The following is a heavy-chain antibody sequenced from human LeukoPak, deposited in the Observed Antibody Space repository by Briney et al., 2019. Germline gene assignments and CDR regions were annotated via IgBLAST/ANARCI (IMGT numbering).Heavy chain of an antibody. V-gene: IGHV1-2*02. Sequence: ASVKVSCKATGYTFTGYYMHWVRQAPGQGLEWMGWINPNSGGTNYAQKFQGRVTMTRDTSISTAYMELSRLRSDDTAVYYCARWKESAKLWFGELSTRLAFDIWGQGTMVTVSS. J-gene: IGHJ3*02. CDR2: INPNSGGT. CDR3: ARWKESAKLWFGELSTRLAFDI. CDR1: GYTFTGYY. D-gene: IGHD3-10*01.